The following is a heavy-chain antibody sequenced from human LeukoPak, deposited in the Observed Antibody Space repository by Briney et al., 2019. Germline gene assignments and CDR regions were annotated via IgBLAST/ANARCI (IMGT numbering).Heavy chain of an antibody. CDR1: GGSISRYY. CDR2: ISDSGTT. Sequence: SETLSLTCTVSGGSISRYYWSWIRQPPGKGLEWFGYISDSGTTNYNPSLKSRVTISVDTSKKEFSLKLSSVTAADTAVYYCARGHYDILTGYIEYYFDYWGQGTLVTVSS. CDR3: ARGHYDILTGYIEYYFDY. D-gene: IGHD3-9*01. V-gene: IGHV4-59*01. J-gene: IGHJ4*02.